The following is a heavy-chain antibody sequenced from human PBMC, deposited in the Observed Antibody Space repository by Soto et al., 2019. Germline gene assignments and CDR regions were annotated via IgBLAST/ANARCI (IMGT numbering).Heavy chain of an antibody. J-gene: IGHJ4*02. V-gene: IGHV3-23*01. CDR3: AKVTTVTTAYFDY. CDR1: GFTFSSYA. CDR2: ISGSGGST. D-gene: IGHD4-4*01. Sequence: GGSLRLSCAASGFTFSSYAMSWVRQAPGKWLEWVSAISGSGGSTYYADSVKGRFTISRDNSKNTLYLQMNSLRAEDTAVYYCAKVTTVTTAYFDYWGQGXLVTVYS.